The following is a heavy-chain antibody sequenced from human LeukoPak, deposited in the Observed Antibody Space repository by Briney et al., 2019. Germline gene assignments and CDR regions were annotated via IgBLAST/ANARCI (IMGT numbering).Heavy chain of an antibody. V-gene: IGHV4-39*01. CDR1: GGSISSSGHY. Sequence: SETLSLTCTVSGGSISSSGHYWGWIRQPPGKGLEWIGSIDYSGNTYYNPSLKSRVTISVDTSKIHFSLKLTSVTAADTAVYYCARQWITGTARGVPDYWGQGTLVTVS. CDR2: IDYSGNT. CDR3: ARQWITGTARGVPDY. D-gene: IGHD1-20*01. J-gene: IGHJ4*02.